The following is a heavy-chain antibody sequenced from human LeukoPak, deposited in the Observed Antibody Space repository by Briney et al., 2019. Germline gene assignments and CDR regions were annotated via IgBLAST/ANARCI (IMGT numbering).Heavy chain of an antibody. CDR3: ARRSLASYYDSSGLDI. CDR2: IYPGDSDT. Sequence: GESLKISCKGSGYSFTSYWIGWVRQMPGKGLEWMGIIYPGDSDTRYSPSFQGQVTISADKSISTAYLQWSSLKASDTAMYYCARRSLASYYDSSGLDIWGQGTMVTVSS. J-gene: IGHJ3*02. CDR1: GYSFTSYW. D-gene: IGHD3-22*01. V-gene: IGHV5-51*01.